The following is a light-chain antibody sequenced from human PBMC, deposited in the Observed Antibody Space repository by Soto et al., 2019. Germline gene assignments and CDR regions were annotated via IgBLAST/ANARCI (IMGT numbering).Light chain of an antibody. CDR2: EVS. CDR1: SSDVGGYNY. CDR3: SSYTSSSTLV. Sequence: QSVLTQPASVSGSPGQSITISCTGTSSDVGGYNYFSWYQQHPGKAPKLMIYEVSNRPSGVSNRFSGSKSGNTASLTISGLQAEYEADYYCSSYTSSSTLVFGGGTKVTVL. V-gene: IGLV2-14*01. J-gene: IGLJ2*01.